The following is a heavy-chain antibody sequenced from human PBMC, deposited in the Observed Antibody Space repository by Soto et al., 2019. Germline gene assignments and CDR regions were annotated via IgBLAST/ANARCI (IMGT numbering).Heavy chain of an antibody. D-gene: IGHD3-22*01. CDR1: VFSFTTYG. Sequence: GGSLRLSCAASVFSFTTYGMSCVRHAPGKWLEWVSDISSTGLYTYLADSVKGRFTISRDNSKNTMYLQMNSLRVDDTAVYFCTKSWLFEKNWFHGWGQGTLVTVSS. CDR3: TKSWLFEKNWFHG. CDR2: ISSTGLYT. V-gene: IGHV3-23*01. J-gene: IGHJ5*02.